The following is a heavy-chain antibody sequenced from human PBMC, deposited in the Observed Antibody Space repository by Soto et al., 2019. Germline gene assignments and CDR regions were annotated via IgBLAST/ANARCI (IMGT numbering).Heavy chain of an antibody. CDR3: ARVGPAHYYDSSGYYSPLDY. V-gene: IGHV1-69*01. J-gene: IGHJ4*02. CDR2: IIPMFGTA. Sequence: QVQLVQSGAEVKKPGSSVKVSCKASGDTFSSYAINWVRQAPGQGLEWMGGIIPMFGTANYAQKLKGRVTITAGESTSTVDMELSSLRSEDTAVYYCARVGPAHYYDSSGYYSPLDYWGQGTLVTVSS. CDR1: GDTFSSYA. D-gene: IGHD3-22*01.